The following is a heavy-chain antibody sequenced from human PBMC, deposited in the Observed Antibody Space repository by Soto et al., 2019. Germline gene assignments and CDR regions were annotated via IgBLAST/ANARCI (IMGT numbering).Heavy chain of an antibody. V-gene: IGHV3-30*18. CDR1: GFTFSSYG. CDR2: ISYDGSNK. Sequence: QVQLVESGGGVVQPGRSLRLSCAASGFTFSSYGMHWVRQAPGKGLEWVAVISYDGSNKYYADSVKGRFTISRDNSKNTLYLQMNSLRAEDTGVYYCAKTLYLFPPHGMDVWGQGTTVTVSS. D-gene: IGHD3-10*02. CDR3: AKTLYLFPPHGMDV. J-gene: IGHJ6*02.